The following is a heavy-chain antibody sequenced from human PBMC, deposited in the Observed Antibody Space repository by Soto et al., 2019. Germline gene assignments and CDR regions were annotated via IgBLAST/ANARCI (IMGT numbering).Heavy chain of an antibody. CDR3: ERVYNTGTLPGAFGF. D-gene: IGHD1-1*01. Sequence: GGSLRLSCSVSGFTFKNYAMHWVRQAPGKGLEWVSGVSGGGDITFYADSVKGRFTISRDNSMNTLFLHMNSLRAEDTAVYYCERVYNTGTLPGAFGFWGQGTLVTVSS. J-gene: IGHJ3*01. V-gene: IGHV3-23*01. CDR1: GFTFKNYA. CDR2: VSGGGDIT.